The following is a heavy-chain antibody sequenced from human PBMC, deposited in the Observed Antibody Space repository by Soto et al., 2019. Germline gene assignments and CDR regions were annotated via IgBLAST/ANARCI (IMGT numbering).Heavy chain of an antibody. CDR3: ARDIGGVGSSHAFDI. Sequence: GGSLRLSCAASGFTFSSYSMNWVRQAPGKGLEWVSSISSSSSYIYYADSVKGRFTISRDNAKNSLYLQMNSLRAEDKAVYYCARDIGGVGSSHAFDIWGQGTMVTVSS. CDR2: ISSSSSYI. V-gene: IGHV3-21*01. CDR1: GFTFSSYS. D-gene: IGHD6-6*01. J-gene: IGHJ3*02.